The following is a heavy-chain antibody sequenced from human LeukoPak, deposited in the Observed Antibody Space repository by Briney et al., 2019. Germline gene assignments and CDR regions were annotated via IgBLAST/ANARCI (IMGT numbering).Heavy chain of an antibody. D-gene: IGHD2-15*01. Sequence: GASVKVSCKASGGTFSSYAISWVRQAPGQGLEWMGWISAYNGNTNYAQKLQGRVTMTTDTSTSTAYMELRSLRSDDTAVYYCARVGLGGRYYYGMDVWGQGTTVTVSS. J-gene: IGHJ6*02. V-gene: IGHV1-18*01. CDR3: ARVGLGGRYYYGMDV. CDR2: ISAYNGNT. CDR1: GGTFSSYA.